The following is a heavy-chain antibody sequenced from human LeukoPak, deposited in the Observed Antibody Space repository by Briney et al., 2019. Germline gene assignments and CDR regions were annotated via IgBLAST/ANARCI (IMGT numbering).Heavy chain of an antibody. J-gene: IGHJ5*02. CDR3: ARDGLYSGRGYWFDP. CDR1: GYTFTSYD. CDR2: ISAYNGNT. Sequence: ASVKVSCKASGYTFTSYDINWVRQAPGQGLEWMGWISAYNGNTNYAQKLQGRVTMTTDTSTSTAYMELRSLRSDDTAVYYCARDGLYSGRGYWFDPWGQGTLVTVSS. V-gene: IGHV1-18*01. D-gene: IGHD6-13*01.